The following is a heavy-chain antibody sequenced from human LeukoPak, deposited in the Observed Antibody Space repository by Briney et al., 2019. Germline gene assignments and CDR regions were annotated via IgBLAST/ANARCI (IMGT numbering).Heavy chain of an antibody. J-gene: IGHJ4*02. V-gene: IGHV4-39*07. CDR1: GDSISSSSYY. CDR2: IPYSGST. Sequence: SETLSLTCTVSGDSISSSSYYWGWIRQPPGKGLEWIGSIPYSGSTYYNPSLKSRITISVDTSKNQFSLKLSSVTAADTAVYYCARDVTAAFDYWGQGTLVTVSS. D-gene: IGHD6-13*01. CDR3: ARDVTAAFDY.